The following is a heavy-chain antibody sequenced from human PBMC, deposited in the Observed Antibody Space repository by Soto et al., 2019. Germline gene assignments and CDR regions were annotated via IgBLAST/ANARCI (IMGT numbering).Heavy chain of an antibody. CDR1: GYTFNSYA. J-gene: IGHJ4*02. V-gene: IGHV1-18*01. CDR2: ISAYNGNT. D-gene: IGHD6-13*01. CDR3: ARDLAAGTCDY. Sequence: QVQLVQSGAEVKKPGASVKVSCKASGYTFNSYAISWVRQAPGQGLEWMGWISAYNGNTNYAQMLQGRVTMTTDTSTSTAYMELRSLSSDDTAVYDCARDLAAGTCDYWGQGTLVTVSS.